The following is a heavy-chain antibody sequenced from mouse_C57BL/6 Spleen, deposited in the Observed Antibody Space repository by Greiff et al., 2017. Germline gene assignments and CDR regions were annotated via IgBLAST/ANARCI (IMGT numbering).Heavy chain of an antibody. Sequence: QVQLQQSGAELVRPGASVTLSCKASGYTFTDYEMHWVKQTPVHGLEWIGAIDPETGGTAYNQKFKGKAILTADKSSSTAYMELRSLTSEDSAVXYCTRSLYGSGPYWCFDVWGTGTTVTVSS. CDR2: IDPETGGT. CDR1: GYTFTDYE. J-gene: IGHJ1*03. D-gene: IGHD1-1*01. V-gene: IGHV1-15*01. CDR3: TRSLYGSGPYWCFDV.